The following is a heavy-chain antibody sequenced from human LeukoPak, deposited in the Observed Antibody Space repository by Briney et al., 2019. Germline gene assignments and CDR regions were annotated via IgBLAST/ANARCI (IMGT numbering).Heavy chain of an antibody. CDR3: SNKRDY. CDR2: TSEAGSGQ. V-gene: IGHV3-7*01. Sequence: GGSLRLSCTASGFTFSSHWMTWVRQAPGKGLEWVANTSEAGSGQNYVGSVKGRFTVSRDNAKNSLYLQMNSLRVEDTAIYYCSNKRDYWGQGTLVTVSS. J-gene: IGHJ4*02. CDR1: GFTFSSHW.